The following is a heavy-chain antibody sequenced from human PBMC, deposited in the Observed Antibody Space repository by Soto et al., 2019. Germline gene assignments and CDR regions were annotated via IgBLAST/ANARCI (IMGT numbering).Heavy chain of an antibody. Sequence: GASVKVSCKASGYTFTSYGISWVRQAPGQGLEWMGWISAYNGNTNYAQKLQGRVTMTTDTSTNTVYMELRSLRADDTAVYYCASIGQQLREGRDAFDIWGQGTMVTVSS. J-gene: IGHJ3*02. V-gene: IGHV1-18*01. CDR2: ISAYNGNT. D-gene: IGHD5-18*01. CDR1: GYTFTSYG. CDR3: ASIGQQLREGRDAFDI.